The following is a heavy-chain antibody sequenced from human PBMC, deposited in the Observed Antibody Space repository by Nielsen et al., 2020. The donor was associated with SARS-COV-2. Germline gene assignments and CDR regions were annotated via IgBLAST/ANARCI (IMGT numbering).Heavy chain of an antibody. J-gene: IGHJ4*02. V-gene: IGHV3-21*01. CDR3: ARAVTTVTIDFDY. D-gene: IGHD4-17*01. CDR2: ISSSSSYI. CDR1: GFTFSDYY. Sequence: GESLKISCAASGFTFSDYYMSWIRQAPGKGLEWVSSISSSSSYIYYADSVKGRFTISRDNAKNSLYLQMNSLRAEDTAVYYCARAVTTVTIDFDYWGQGTLVTVSS.